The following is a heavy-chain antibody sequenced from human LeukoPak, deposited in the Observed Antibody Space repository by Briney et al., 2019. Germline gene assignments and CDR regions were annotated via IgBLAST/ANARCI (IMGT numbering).Heavy chain of an antibody. Sequence: PSETLSLTCTVSGASINSNYWSWIRQSPGKGLEWIAYIYYSGEINYNPSLRSRVTISLDTSKNQVSLNLLFVTAADSAVYYCARGWDTGYGYYGMDVWGQGTTVTVSS. V-gene: IGHV4-59*01. CDR1: GASINSNY. CDR2: IYYSGEI. J-gene: IGHJ6*02. CDR3: ARGWDTGYGYYGMDV. D-gene: IGHD5-18*01.